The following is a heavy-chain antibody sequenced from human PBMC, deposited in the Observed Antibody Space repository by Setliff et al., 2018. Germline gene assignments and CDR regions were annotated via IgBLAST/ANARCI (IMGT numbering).Heavy chain of an antibody. D-gene: IGHD6-13*01. CDR2: IDQSGST. J-gene: IGHJ5*02. V-gene: IGHV4-34*01. CDR1: GDSFSGYF. Sequence: SETLSLTCAVYGDSFSGYFWTWIRQPPGKGLEWIGDIDQSGSTNYNPSLKSRLTKSVDTSKNQFSLSLISVTAADTAVYYCAGGAFGSRWYVRPWFDPWGPGTLVTVSS. CDR3: AGGAFGSRWYVRPWFDP.